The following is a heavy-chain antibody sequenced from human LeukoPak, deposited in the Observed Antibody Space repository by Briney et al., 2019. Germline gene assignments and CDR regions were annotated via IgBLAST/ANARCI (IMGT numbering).Heavy chain of an antibody. CDR1: GFTFSSYT. CDR3: AELGITMIGGV. CDR2: ISSTSSYI. J-gene: IGHJ6*04. Sequence: GGSLRLSCAASGFTFSSYTMNWVRQAPGKGLEWVSSISSTSSYIYYADSVKGRFTISRDNAKNSLYLQMNSLRAEDTAVYYCAELGITMIGGVWGKGTTVTISS. V-gene: IGHV3-21*01. D-gene: IGHD3-10*02.